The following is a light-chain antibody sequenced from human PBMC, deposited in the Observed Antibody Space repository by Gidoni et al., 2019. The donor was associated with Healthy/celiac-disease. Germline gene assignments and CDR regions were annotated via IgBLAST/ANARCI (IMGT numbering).Light chain of an antibody. V-gene: IGKV1-8*01. CDR1: QGSSSY. Sequence: IRMTQSPSSFSASTGDRVTITCRASQGSSSYLAWYQQKPGKAPKLLIYAASTLQSGVPSRFSGSGSGTDFTLTISCLQSEDFATYYCQQYYSYPRTFGQGTKLEIK. CDR2: AAS. CDR3: QQYYSYPRT. J-gene: IGKJ2*02.